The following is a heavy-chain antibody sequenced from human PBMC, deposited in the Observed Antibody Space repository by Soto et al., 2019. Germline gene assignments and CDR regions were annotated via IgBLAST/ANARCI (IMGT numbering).Heavy chain of an antibody. J-gene: IGHJ3*02. CDR2: INSDGSST. V-gene: IGHV3-74*01. CDR3: AKEYRVRFLEWPPPAGDAFDI. D-gene: IGHD3-3*01. CDR1: GFTFSSYW. Sequence: GGSLRLSCAASGFTFSSYWMHWVRQAPGKGLVWVSRINSDGSSTSYADSVKGRFTISRDNSKNTLYLQMNSLRAEDTAVYYCAKEYRVRFLEWPPPAGDAFDIWGQGTMVTVSS.